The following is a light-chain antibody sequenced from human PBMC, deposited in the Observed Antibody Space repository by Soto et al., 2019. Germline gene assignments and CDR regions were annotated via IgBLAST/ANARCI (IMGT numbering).Light chain of an antibody. CDR3: QCYHTVSRT. Sequence: DIQMTQSPSTLSASVGDRVTITCRAGQSISNLLAWYQQKSGRAPKLLIYKATILQSGVPSRFSDSGSGTEFTLTISNLQPDDFATYYCQCYHTVSRTFGQGTKVEVK. V-gene: IGKV1-5*03. CDR2: KAT. J-gene: IGKJ1*01. CDR1: QSISNL.